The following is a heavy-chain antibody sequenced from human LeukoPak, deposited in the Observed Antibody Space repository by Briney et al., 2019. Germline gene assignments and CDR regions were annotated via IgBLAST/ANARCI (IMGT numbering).Heavy chain of an antibody. Sequence: GGSLRLSCAASGFTFSSYSMNWVRQAPGKGLEWASSISSSSSYIYYADSVKGRFTISRDNAKNSLYLQMNSLRAEDTAVYYCAREAEQWPGRGVDYWGQGTLVTVSS. D-gene: IGHD6-19*01. J-gene: IGHJ4*02. CDR2: ISSSSSYI. V-gene: IGHV3-21*01. CDR1: GFTFSSYS. CDR3: AREAEQWPGRGVDY.